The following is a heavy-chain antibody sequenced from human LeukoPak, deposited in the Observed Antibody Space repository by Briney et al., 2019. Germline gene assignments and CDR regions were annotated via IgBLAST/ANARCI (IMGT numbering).Heavy chain of an antibody. CDR3: AREPIAVAVVDY. CDR1: GGSFSGYY. CDR2: INHSGST. V-gene: IGHV4-34*01. Sequence: SETLSLTCAVYGGSFSGYYWSWIRQPPGKGLEWIGEINHSGSTNYNPSLKSRVTISVDTSKNQFSLKLSSVTAADTAVYYCAREPIAVAVVDYWGQGTLVTVSS. J-gene: IGHJ4*02. D-gene: IGHD6-19*01.